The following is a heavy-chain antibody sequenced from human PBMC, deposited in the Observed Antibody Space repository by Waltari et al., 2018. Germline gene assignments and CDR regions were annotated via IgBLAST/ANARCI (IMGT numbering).Heavy chain of an antibody. D-gene: IGHD6-19*01. CDR2: IYYSGST. Sequence: QVQLQESGPGLVKPSETLSLTCTVSGGSISSYYWSWIRQPPGKGLEWIGYIYYSGSTNYNPSLKSRVTISVDTSKNQFSLKLSSVTAADTAVYYCERDGGAVAGTYFDYWGQGTLVTVSS. J-gene: IGHJ4*02. CDR3: ERDGGAVAGTYFDY. CDR1: GGSISSYY. V-gene: IGHV4-59*01.